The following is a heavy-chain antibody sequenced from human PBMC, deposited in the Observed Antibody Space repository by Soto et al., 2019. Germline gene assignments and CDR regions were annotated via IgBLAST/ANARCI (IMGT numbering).Heavy chain of an antibody. CDR2: IYYSGST. Sequence: QLQLQESGPGLVKPSETLSLTCTVSGGSISSSSYYWGWIRQPPGKGLEWIGSIYYSGSTYYNPSLKSRVPISVDTSKNQFPLKLSSVTAADTAVYYCASLWFGESEEDYWGQGTLVTVSS. CDR1: GGSISSSSYY. CDR3: ASLWFGESEEDY. D-gene: IGHD3-10*01. V-gene: IGHV4-39*01. J-gene: IGHJ4*02.